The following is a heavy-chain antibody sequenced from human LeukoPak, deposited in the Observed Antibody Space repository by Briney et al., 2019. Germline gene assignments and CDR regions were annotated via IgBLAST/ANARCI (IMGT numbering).Heavy chain of an antibody. D-gene: IGHD2-15*01. J-gene: IGHJ6*03. Sequence: PGGSLRLSCAASGFTLNMYSMNWVRQAPGKGLEWVSYVSSSSSLIYYSDSVRGRFTISRDSATNSVSLQMNSLRVEDTAVYYWAREDGYCSGGSCYTWYYMDVWGKGTTVTVSS. V-gene: IGHV3-48*01. CDR2: VSSSSSLI. CDR1: GFTLNMYS. CDR3: AREDGYCSGGSCYTWYYMDV.